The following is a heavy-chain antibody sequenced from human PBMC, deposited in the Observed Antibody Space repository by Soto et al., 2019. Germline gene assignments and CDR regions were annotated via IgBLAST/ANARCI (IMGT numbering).Heavy chain of an antibody. V-gene: IGHV3-72*01. CDR3: VLWVRGLINY. CDR2: CRSRADNYAT. D-gene: IGHD3-10*01. CDR1: GITFSDHD. J-gene: IGHJ4*02. Sequence: EVQLVESGGGLVQPGGSLRLSCATSGITFSDHDMDWVRQAPGKGLEWLGRCRSRADNYATDYAASVKGRFTFSRDDSKSSLSLQMTSLKTGDTAMYYCVLWVRGLINYWGQGTLVTVSS.